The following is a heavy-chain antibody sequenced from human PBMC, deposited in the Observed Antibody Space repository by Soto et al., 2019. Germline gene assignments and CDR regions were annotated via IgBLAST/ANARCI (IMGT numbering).Heavy chain of an antibody. CDR2: IYYSGST. D-gene: IGHD4-17*01. CDR3: ARDSHDYGDYDSSRWFDP. V-gene: IGHV4-30-4*01. J-gene: IGHJ5*02. CDR1: GGSISSGDYY. Sequence: TLSLTCTVSGGSISSGDYYWSWIRQPPGKGLEWIGYIYYSGSTYYNPSLKSRVTISVDTSKNQFSLKLSSVTAADTAVYYCARDSHDYGDYDSSRWFDPWGQGTLVTVSS.